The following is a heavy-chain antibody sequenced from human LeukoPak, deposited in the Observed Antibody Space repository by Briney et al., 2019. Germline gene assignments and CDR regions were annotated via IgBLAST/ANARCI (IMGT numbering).Heavy chain of an antibody. CDR2: IYDSGRT. CDR1: GGSISSYY. J-gene: IGHJ4*02. CDR3: ARVKNQLLDMPFDQ. V-gene: IGHV4-59*01. D-gene: IGHD2-2*01. Sequence: SETLSLTFSVSGGSISSYYWSWIRQSPGKGLEWIGYIYDSGRTNHNPSLKSRVTISVDTSKNQFSLKLSSVTAADTAVYYCARVKNQLLDMPFDQWGQGTMVTVSS.